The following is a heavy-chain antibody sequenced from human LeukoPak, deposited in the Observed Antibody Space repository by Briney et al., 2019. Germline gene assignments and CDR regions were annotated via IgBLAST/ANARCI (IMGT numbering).Heavy chain of an antibody. J-gene: IGHJ5*02. CDR1: GFTFSSYA. D-gene: IGHD6-19*01. CDR2: IDASGGSS. V-gene: IGHV3-23*01. Sequence: GGSLRLSCAASGFTFSSYAMSWVRQAPGKGLEWVSSIDASGGSSYYADSVKGRFTISRDNSKNTFYLQMNSLRADDTAVYYCAKGSGSGWYGWFAPWGQGTLVTVSS. CDR3: AKGSGSGWYGWFAP.